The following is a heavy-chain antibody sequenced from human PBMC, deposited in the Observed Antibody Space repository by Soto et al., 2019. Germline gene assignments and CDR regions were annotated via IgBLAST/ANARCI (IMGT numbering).Heavy chain of an antibody. Sequence: EEQLVESVGGLVQLGGSLRLSCAASGFSVSEKHMSWVRQAPGEGLEWVSTIYSTYGRSRTGYADSVEGRFTISRVNSTNPLSLQVTTLRAQDTAVNYCARADRSAFEVWGQGAMVIVSS. CDR3: ARADRSAFEV. CDR2: IYSTYGRSRT. J-gene: IGHJ3*01. CDR1: GFSVSEKH. V-gene: IGHV3-66*01.